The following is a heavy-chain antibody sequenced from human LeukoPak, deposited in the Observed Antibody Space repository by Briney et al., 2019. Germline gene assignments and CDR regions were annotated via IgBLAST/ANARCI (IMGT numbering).Heavy chain of an antibody. J-gene: IGHJ5*02. CDR3: AKGIAVAGTIWFDP. V-gene: IGHV3-23*01. CDR2: ISGSGGST. Sequence: AGSMRLSCAASGSTFSSYAMSWVRQAPGKGLGWVSAISGSGGSTYYADSVKGRFTISRDNSKNTLYLQMNSLRAEDTAVYYCAKGIAVAGTIWFDPWGQGSLVTVSS. CDR1: GSTFSSYA. D-gene: IGHD6-19*01.